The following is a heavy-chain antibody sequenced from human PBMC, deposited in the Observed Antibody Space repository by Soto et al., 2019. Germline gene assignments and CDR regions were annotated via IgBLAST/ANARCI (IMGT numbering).Heavy chain of an antibody. Sequence: ASVKVSCKVSGYTLTELSMHWVRQAPGKGLEWMGGFDPEDGETIYAQKFQGRVTMTEDTSTDTAYMELSSLRSEDTAVYYCATDLLSPTGTSLVDYWGQGTLVTVSS. J-gene: IGHJ4*02. V-gene: IGHV1-24*01. CDR2: FDPEDGET. CDR3: ATDLLSPTGTSLVDY. CDR1: GYTLTELS. D-gene: IGHD1-7*01.